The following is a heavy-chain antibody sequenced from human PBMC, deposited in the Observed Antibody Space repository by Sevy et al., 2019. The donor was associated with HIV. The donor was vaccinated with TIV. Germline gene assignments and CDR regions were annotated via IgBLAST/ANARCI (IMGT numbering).Heavy chain of an antibody. J-gene: IGHJ4*02. CDR1: GFTFSSYA. V-gene: IGHV3-23*01. CDR3: AQDSRRPMGSGPSFVY. Sequence: GGSLRLSCAASGFTFSSYAMSWVRQAPGKGLEWVSAISGSGGSTYYADSVKGRFTISRDKSKNTLYLQMKSLRAEDTAVYYCAQDSRRPMGSGPSFVYWAQGTLVTVSS. CDR2: ISGSGGST. D-gene: IGHD2-15*01.